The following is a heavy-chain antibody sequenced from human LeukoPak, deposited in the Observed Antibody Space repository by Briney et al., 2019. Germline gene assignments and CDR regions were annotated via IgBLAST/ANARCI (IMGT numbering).Heavy chain of an antibody. J-gene: IGHJ4*02. V-gene: IGHV3-66*01. CDR2: IYSGGST. CDR3: ARAYCSSTSCSSFDY. CDR1: GFTVSSSY. D-gene: IGHD2-2*01. Sequence: GGSLILSCVASGFTVSSSYMSWVRQAPGKGLEWVSLIYSGGSTYYADSVKGRFTISRDYYKNTLYLQMNSRRAEDTALYYCARAYCSSTSCSSFDYWGQGTLVTVSS.